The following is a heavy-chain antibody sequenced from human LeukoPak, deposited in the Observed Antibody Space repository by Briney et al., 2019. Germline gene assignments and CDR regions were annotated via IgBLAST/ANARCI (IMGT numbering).Heavy chain of an antibody. CDR3: ARREFYDSSGYPFDY. CDR1: GFTFSSYW. V-gene: IGHV3-74*01. CDR2: INSDGSST. Sequence: GGSLRLSCAASGFTFSSYWMHRVRQAPGKGLVWVSRINSDGSSTSYADSVKGRFTISRDNAKNTLYLQMNSLRAEDTAVYYCARREFYDSSGYPFDYWGQGTLVTVSS. J-gene: IGHJ4*02. D-gene: IGHD3-22*01.